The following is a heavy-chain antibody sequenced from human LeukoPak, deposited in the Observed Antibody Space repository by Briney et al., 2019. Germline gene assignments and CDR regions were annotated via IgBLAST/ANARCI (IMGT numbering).Heavy chain of an antibody. CDR3: ARHYGP. D-gene: IGHD3-10*01. Sequence: PSETLSLTCTVSGASISSGDYYWGWIRQSPGRGLEWIGTIYYSGSTNYNPSLKSRVTISVDTSENQFSLRLTSVTATDTAVYYCARHYGPWGQGTLVTVSS. CDR1: GASISSGDYY. V-gene: IGHV4-39*01. CDR2: IYYSGST. J-gene: IGHJ4*02.